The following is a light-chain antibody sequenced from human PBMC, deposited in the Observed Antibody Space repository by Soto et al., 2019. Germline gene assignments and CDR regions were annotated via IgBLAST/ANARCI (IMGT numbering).Light chain of an antibody. J-gene: IGKJ5*01. V-gene: IGKV1-12*02. CDR1: HGIGSW. CDR2: AAS. CDR3: QQAESFPYIT. Sequence: DIQMTQSPSSVSASVGDRVTITCRASHGIGSWLAWYQQKPGRAPRLLIYAASSLQSGVPSRFSGSGSGTDFTLTISSLQPEDFATYYCQQAESFPYITFGQGTRLE.